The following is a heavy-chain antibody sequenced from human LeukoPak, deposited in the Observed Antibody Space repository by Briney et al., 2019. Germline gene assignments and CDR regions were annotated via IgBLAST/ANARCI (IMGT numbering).Heavy chain of an antibody. D-gene: IGHD1-14*01. CDR3: ADSRGSGWFDP. CDR1: AGSFSGYY. J-gene: IGHJ5*02. Sequence: PSETLSLTCAVYAGSFSGYYWSWIRQPPGKGLEWIGEINHSGSTNYNPSLKSRVTIPVDTSKNQFSLKLSSVTAAYTAVYYCADSRGSGWFDPWGQGTLVTVSS. V-gene: IGHV4-34*01. CDR2: INHSGST.